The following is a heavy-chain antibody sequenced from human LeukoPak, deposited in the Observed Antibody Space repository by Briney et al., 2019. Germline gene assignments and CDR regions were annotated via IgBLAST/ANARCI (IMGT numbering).Heavy chain of an antibody. CDR1: GFTFSNFW. Sequence: GGSLRLSCVASGFTFSNFWMSWVRQAPGRGLEWVANIHPEGNEKYHVESVKGRFTISRDNAKNSLFLQMNGLRVEDTAVYYCAKGHYPDAYCAGDCYYSYWGQGSLVTVSS. V-gene: IGHV3-7*01. CDR3: AKGHYPDAYCAGDCYYSY. CDR2: IHPEGNEK. D-gene: IGHD2-21*02. J-gene: IGHJ4*02.